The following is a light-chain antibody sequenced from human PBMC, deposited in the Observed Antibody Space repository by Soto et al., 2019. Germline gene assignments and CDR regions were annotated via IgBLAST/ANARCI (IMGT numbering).Light chain of an antibody. V-gene: IGLV1-44*01. CDR1: SSSIGSNS. J-gene: IGLJ1*01. Sequence: QSVLTQPPSASGTPGQRVTISCSGSSSSIGSNSVNWYQQLPRTAPKVLIYTNNQRPSGVPDRFSGSKSGTSASLAISGLQSEDEADYYCAAWDGSPNVYVFGTGTKLTVL. CDR3: AAWDGSPNVYV. CDR2: TNN.